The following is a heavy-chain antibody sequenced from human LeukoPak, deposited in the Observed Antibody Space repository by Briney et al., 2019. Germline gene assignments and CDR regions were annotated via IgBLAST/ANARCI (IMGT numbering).Heavy chain of an antibody. D-gene: IGHD3-3*01. CDR1: GFTFSDYY. CDR3: ARDQETHITIFGVVTLTDDY. V-gene: IGHV3-11*01. J-gene: IGHJ4*02. CDR2: ISSNSCTI. Sequence: PGGSLRLSCAASGFTFSDYYMSWIRQAPGKGLEWISYISSNSCTIYYADSVKGRFTISRDNAKNSLYLQMNSLRAEDTAVYYCARDQETHITIFGVVTLTDDYWGQGTLVTVSS.